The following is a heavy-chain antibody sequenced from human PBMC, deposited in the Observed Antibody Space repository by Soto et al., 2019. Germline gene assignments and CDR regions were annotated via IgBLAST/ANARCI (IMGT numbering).Heavy chain of an antibody. D-gene: IGHD6-19*01. Sequence: SVKVSCKASGGTFSSYAISWVRQAPGQGLEWMGGIIPIFGTANYAQKFQGRVTITADESTSTAYMELSSLRSEDTAVYYCARERGYRSGPAAIAIYYYYGMDVWGQGTKVTVSS. V-gene: IGHV1-69*13. CDR1: GGTFSSYA. CDR3: ARERGYRSGPAAIAIYYYYGMDV. J-gene: IGHJ6*02. CDR2: IIPIFGTA.